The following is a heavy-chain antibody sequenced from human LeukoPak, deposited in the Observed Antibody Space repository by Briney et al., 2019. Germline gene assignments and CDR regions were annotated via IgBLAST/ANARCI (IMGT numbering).Heavy chain of an antibody. CDR3: ASGQDTTMVTD. V-gene: IGHV3-48*03. CDR1: GFTFSSYE. Sequence: GGFLRLSCAASGFTFSSYEMNWVRQAPGKGLEWVSYISSSGRTIYYADSVKGRFTISRDNAKNSLYLQMNSLRGEDTAVYYCASGQDTTMVTDWGQGTLVTVSS. CDR2: ISSSGRTI. D-gene: IGHD5-18*01. J-gene: IGHJ4*02.